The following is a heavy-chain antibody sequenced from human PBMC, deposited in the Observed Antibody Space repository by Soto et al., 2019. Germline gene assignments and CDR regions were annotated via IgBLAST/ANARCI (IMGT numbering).Heavy chain of an antibody. D-gene: IGHD5-18*01. V-gene: IGHV3-53*01. CDR1: GFTVSSNY. CDR2: IYSGGST. Sequence: GGSLRLSCAASGFTVSSNYMSWVRQAPGKELEWVSVIYSGGSTYYADSVKGRFTISRDNSKNTLYLQMNSLRAEDTAVYYCARDHKVDTAMANYYYGMDVWGQGTTVTVSS. J-gene: IGHJ6*02. CDR3: ARDHKVDTAMANYYYGMDV.